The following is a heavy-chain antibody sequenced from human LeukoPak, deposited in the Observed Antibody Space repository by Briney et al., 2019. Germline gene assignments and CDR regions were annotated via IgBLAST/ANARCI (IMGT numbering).Heavy chain of an antibody. D-gene: IGHD6-13*01. CDR3: ASAAAADSLDY. V-gene: IGHV5-51*01. CDR2: IYPGDSDT. Sequence: GASLKISCKGSGYIFTSYWIGWVRQMPGKGLEWMGIIYPGDSDTRYSPSFQGQVTISADKSISTAYLQWSSLKASDTAMYYCASAAAADSLDYWGQGTLVTVSS. CDR1: GYIFTSYW. J-gene: IGHJ4*02.